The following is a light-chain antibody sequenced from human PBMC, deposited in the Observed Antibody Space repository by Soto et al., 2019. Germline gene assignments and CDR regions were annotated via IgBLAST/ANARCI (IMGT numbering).Light chain of an antibody. J-gene: IGKJ2*03. CDR2: GSS. Sequence: ENVLTQSPGTLSLSPGERATLSCRASQTVSSSFLALYQQKPGQAPSLLIYGSSSRASGIPDRFSGSGSGTDFTLTISRLEPEDFAVYYCQQYSSSPYSFGQGTKLEIK. V-gene: IGKV3-20*01. CDR3: QQYSSSPYS. CDR1: QTVSSSF.